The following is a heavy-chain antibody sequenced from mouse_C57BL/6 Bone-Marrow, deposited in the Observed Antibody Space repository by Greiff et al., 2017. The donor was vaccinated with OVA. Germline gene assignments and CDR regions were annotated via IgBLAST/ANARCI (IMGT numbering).Heavy chain of an antibody. CDR2: IDPTNDYT. J-gene: IGHJ2*01. CDR1: GYTFTSYT. V-gene: IGHV1-4*01. CDR3: TRGYYFDY. Sequence: VQLQQSGAELARPGASVKMSCKASGYTFTSYTIHWVKQRPGQGLEWIGYIDPTNDYTNYNQKFKGKATLTADKSSSTAYLQLSSLTSEDPAVYYCTRGYYFDYWGQGTTLTVSS.